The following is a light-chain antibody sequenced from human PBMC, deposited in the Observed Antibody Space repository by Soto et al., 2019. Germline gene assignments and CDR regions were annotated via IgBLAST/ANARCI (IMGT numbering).Light chain of an antibody. CDR3: AAWDDSLDGGV. J-gene: IGLJ3*02. V-gene: IGLV1-44*01. Sequence: QSVLTQPPSASGTPGQRVTISCSGISSNIGSNSVNWYRQLPGTAPKLLIYRNNQRPSGVPDRFSGSKSGTSASLAISGLQSEDEADYYCAAWDDSLDGGVFGGGTKLTVL. CDR1: SSNIGSNS. CDR2: RNN.